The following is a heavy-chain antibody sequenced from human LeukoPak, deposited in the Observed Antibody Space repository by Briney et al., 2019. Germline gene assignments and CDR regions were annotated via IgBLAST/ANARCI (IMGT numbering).Heavy chain of an antibody. CDR2: IYSGGST. CDR1: GFTVSSNY. J-gene: IGHJ4*02. V-gene: IGHV3-66*01. D-gene: IGHD6-13*01. CDR3: ARDSSSSWFVFDY. Sequence: GGSLRLSCAASGFTVSSNYMSWVRQAPGKGREWVSVIYSGGSTYYADSVKGRFTISRDNSKNTLYLQMNSLRAEDTAVYYCARDSSSSWFVFDYWGQGTLVTVSS.